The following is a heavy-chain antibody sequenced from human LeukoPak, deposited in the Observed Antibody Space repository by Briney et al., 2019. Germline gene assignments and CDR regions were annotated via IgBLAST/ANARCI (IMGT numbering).Heavy chain of an antibody. CDR2: FSAGSST. J-gene: IGHJ4*02. D-gene: IGHD6-25*01. V-gene: IGHV3-53*01. Sequence: PGGSLRLSCAASGFTVSSTYMSWVRQGPGKGLEWLSVFSAGSSTFYADSVRGRFTISRDNSKNTLYLQMGSLRAEDTAVYYCAGRSVSSRSGDFDYWGQGTLVTVSS. CDR1: GFTVSSTY. CDR3: AGRSVSSRSGDFDY.